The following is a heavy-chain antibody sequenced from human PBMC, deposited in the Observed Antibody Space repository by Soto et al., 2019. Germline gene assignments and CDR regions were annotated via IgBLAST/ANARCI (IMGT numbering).Heavy chain of an antibody. Sequence: SETQSFTCTVSCGSISSYYWSWIRQPPGKGLEWIGYIYYSGSTNYNPSLKSRGTISVGTSKNQCSLKLSSVTAADTAVYYCASLGTSNWFDPWGQGTLVTVSS. CDR1: CGSISSYY. V-gene: IGHV4-59*01. D-gene: IGHD1-26*01. CDR3: ASLGTSNWFDP. CDR2: IYYSGST. J-gene: IGHJ5*02.